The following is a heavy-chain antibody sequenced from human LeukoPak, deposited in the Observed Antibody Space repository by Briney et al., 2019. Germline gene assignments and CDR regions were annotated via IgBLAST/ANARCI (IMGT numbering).Heavy chain of an antibody. V-gene: IGHV5-51*01. CDR1: GYSFTSYW. Sequence: GESLKISRKGSGYSFTSYWIGWVRQMPGKGLEWMGIIYPGDFDTRYSPSFQGQVTISADKSISTAYLQWSSLKASDTAMYYCARQRGNSGYDSDNWFDPWGQGTLVTVSS. D-gene: IGHD5-12*01. CDR2: IYPGDFDT. J-gene: IGHJ5*02. CDR3: ARQRGNSGYDSDNWFDP.